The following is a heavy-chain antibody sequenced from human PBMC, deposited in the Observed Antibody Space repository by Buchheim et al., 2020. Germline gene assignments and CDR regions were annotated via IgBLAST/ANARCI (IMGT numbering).Heavy chain of an antibody. D-gene: IGHD3-9*01. Sequence: EVQLVESGGGLVKPGGSLRLSCAASGFTFGSYAMAWVRQAPGKGLEWVSTLTGSGGITYYPDSVKGRFTISRDNSKNTLYLQMNSLRAEDTAVYYCAKDKYYDILTGANYFDYWGQGT. CDR1: GFTFGSYA. CDR3: AKDKYYDILTGANYFDY. V-gene: IGHV3-23*04. J-gene: IGHJ4*02. CDR2: LTGSGGIT.